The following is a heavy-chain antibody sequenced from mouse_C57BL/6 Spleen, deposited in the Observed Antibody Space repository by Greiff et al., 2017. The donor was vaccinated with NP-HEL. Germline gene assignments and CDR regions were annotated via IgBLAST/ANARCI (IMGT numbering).Heavy chain of an antibody. D-gene: IGHD2-4*01. Sequence: EVQLQQSGPELVKPGASVKISCKASGYTFTDYYMNWVKQSHGKSLEWIGDINPNNGGTSYNQKFKGKATLTVDKSSSTAYMELRSLTSEDSAVYYCAGVYYDYDEGFAYWGQGTLVTVSA. J-gene: IGHJ3*01. CDR3: AGVYYDYDEGFAY. CDR2: INPNNGGT. V-gene: IGHV1-26*01. CDR1: GYTFTDYY.